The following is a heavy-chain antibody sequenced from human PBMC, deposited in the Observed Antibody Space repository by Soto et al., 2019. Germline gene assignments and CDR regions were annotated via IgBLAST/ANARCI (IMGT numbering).Heavy chain of an antibody. CDR2: IYYSGST. D-gene: IGHD2-8*01. V-gene: IGHV4-39*01. CDR1: GGSISSSSYY. J-gene: IGHJ3*02. Sequence: SETLSLTCTVSGGSISSSSYYWGWIRQPPGKGLEWIGSIYYSGSTYYNPSLKSRVTISVDTSKNQFSLKLSSVTAADTAVYYCACKVYTLDLHAFDIWAQRTMVTVSS. CDR3: ACKVYTLDLHAFDI.